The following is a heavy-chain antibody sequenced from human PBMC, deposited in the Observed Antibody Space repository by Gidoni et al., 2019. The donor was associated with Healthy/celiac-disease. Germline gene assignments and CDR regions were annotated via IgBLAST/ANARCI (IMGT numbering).Heavy chain of an antibody. CDR3: ARIRITMVQGVRYDYYFDY. J-gene: IGHJ4*02. D-gene: IGHD3-10*01. CDR1: GFSLSTSGMC. Sequence: QVTLRESDPALVKPTQTLTLTCTFSGFSLSTSGMCVSWIRQPPGKALEWLALIDWDDDKYYSTSLKTRLTISKDTSKNQVVLTMTNMDPVDTATYYCARIRITMVQGVRYDYYFDYWGQGTLVTVSS. CDR2: IDWDDDK. V-gene: IGHV2-70*01.